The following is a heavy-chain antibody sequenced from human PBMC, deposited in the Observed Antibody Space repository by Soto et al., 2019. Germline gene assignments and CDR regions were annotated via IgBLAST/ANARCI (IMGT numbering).Heavy chain of an antibody. CDR1: GGTFSSYA. CDR3: ARGIVGTCIIGYYYGMDV. V-gene: IGHV1-69*01. D-gene: IGHD1-7*01. J-gene: IGHJ6*02. Sequence: QVQLVQSGAEVKKPGSSVKVSCKASGGTFSSYAISWVRQAPGQGLEWMGGIIPIFGTANYAQKFQGRVTITADESTSTAYMELSSLRSEDTAVYYCARGIVGTCIIGYYYGMDVWGQGTTVTVSS. CDR2: IIPIFGTA.